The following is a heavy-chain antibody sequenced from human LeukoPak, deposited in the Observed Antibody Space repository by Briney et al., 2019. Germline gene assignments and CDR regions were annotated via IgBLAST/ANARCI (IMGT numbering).Heavy chain of an antibody. D-gene: IGHD2-15*01. J-gene: IGHJ4*02. CDR3: AKDFIPYCSGGSCYFDY. CDR2: INSSSSYI. V-gene: IGHV3-21*01. CDR1: GFTFSSYS. Sequence: PGGALRLSCAASGFTFSSYSMNWVRQAPGKGLEWVSSINSSSSYIYYADSVKGRFTISRDNAKNSLYLQMNSLRAEDTAVYYCAKDFIPYCSGGSCYFDYWGQGTLVTVSS.